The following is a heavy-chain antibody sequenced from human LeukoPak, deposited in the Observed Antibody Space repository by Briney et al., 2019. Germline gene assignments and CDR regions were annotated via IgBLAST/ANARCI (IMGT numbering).Heavy chain of an antibody. V-gene: IGHV3-21*01. CDR2: TSSSSSYI. CDR1: GFTFSSYS. CDR3: ARVTTYYYGSGSN. D-gene: IGHD3-10*01. J-gene: IGHJ4*02. Sequence: GGSLRLSCAASGFTFSSYSMNWVRQAPGKGLEWVSSTSSSSSYIYYADSVKGRFTISRDNAKNSLYLQMNSLRAEDTAVYYCARVTTYYYGSGSNWGQGTLVTVSS.